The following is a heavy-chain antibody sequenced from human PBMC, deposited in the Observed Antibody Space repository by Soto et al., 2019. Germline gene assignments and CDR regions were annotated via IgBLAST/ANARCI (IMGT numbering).Heavy chain of an antibody. Sequence: GGSLRLSCTASGFSFSNYGMHWVRQAPGKGLEWVAVIWHDGSNKYYVDSVKGRFTISRDNSKNTLSLQMNSLRADDTAVYYCAKDRLAGGFDYWGQGTLVTVSS. V-gene: IGHV3-33*03. CDR1: GFSFSNYG. D-gene: IGHD3-16*01. CDR3: AKDRLAGGFDY. J-gene: IGHJ4*02. CDR2: IWHDGSNK.